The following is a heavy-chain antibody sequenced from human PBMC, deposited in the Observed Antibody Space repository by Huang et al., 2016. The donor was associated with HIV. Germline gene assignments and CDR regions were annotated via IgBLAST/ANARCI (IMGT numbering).Heavy chain of an antibody. CDR1: GGTFSSYA. CDR3: ARDRKYDNAWYWFDP. D-gene: IGHD1-1*01. J-gene: IGHJ5*02. Sequence: QVQLVQSGAEVKKPGSSVRVSCEASGGTFSSYAINWVRQAPGQGLEWMGGIIPIFGTPNYAQKFQGRVTITADEFTSTAYMELSSLRSDDTAVYYCARDRKYDNAWYWFDPWGQGTLVTVSS. V-gene: IGHV1-69*01. CDR2: IIPIFGTP.